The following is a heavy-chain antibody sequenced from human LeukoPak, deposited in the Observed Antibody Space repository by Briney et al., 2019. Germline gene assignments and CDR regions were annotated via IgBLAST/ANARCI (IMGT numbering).Heavy chain of an antibody. V-gene: IGHV4-31*03. CDR3: ATYYIVATTFDY. CDR1: GGSISSGGYY. J-gene: IGHJ4*02. CDR2: IYYSGST. Sequence: SETLSLTCTVSGGSISSGGYYWSWVRQHPGKGLEWIGYIYYSGSTYYNPSLKSRVTISVDTSKNQFSLKLSSVTAADTAVYYCATYYIVATTFDYWGQGTLVTVSS. D-gene: IGHD5-12*01.